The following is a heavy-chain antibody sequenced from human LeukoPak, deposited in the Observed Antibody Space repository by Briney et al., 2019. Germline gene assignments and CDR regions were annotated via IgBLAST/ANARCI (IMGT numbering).Heavy chain of an antibody. CDR3: ARARAPGRNWNDPYYYYYYGMDV. J-gene: IGHJ6*02. V-gene: IGHV4-59*12. CDR2: ISDIGSI. D-gene: IGHD1-20*01. CDR1: GGSISSYY. Sequence: PSETLSLTCTVSGGSISSYYWSWIRQPPGKGLEWIAYISDIGSINYNPSLKSRVTISVDTSKNQFSLKLSSVTAADTAVYYCARARAPGRNWNDPYYYYYYGMDVWGQGTTVTVSS.